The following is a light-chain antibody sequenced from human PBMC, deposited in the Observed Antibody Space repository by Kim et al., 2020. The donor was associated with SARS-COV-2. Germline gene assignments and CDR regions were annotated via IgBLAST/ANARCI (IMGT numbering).Light chain of an antibody. V-gene: IGKV2-28*01. Sequence: PASISCRASQSLLHSNGYNYLDWYLQKPGQSPQLLIYLGSNRASGVPDRLSGSGSGTDFTLKISRVEAEDVGVYYCMQALQTPLAFGQGTRLEIK. CDR2: LGS. CDR3: MQALQTPLA. J-gene: IGKJ5*01. CDR1: QSLLHSNGYNY.